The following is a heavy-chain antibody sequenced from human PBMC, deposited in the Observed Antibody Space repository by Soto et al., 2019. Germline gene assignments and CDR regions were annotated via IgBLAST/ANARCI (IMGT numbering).Heavy chain of an antibody. CDR3: ARSQGSSTSLEIYYYYYYGMDV. CDR1: GGTFSSYA. V-gene: IGHV1-69*01. CDR2: IIPISGTA. Sequence: QVQLVQSGAEVKKPGSSVKVSCKASGGTFSSYAISWVRQAPGQGLEWMGGIIPISGTANYAQKIQGRGTTTADESTSPAYLELSSLRSEDTAVYYCARSQGSSTSLEIYYYYYYGMDVWGQGTTVTVSS. J-gene: IGHJ6*02. D-gene: IGHD2-2*01.